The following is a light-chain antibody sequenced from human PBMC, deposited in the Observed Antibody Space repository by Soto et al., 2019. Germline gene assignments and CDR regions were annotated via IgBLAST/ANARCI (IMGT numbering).Light chain of an antibody. J-gene: IGLJ2*01. CDR3: SSYAGSNNVV. V-gene: IGLV2-8*01. Sequence: QSVLTQPPSASGSPGQSVTISCTGTSSDVGGYNYVSWYQQHPGKAPQLMIYEVSQRPSGVPDRFSGSKSGNTASLTVCGLQAEDEADYYCSSYAGSNNVVFGGGTQLTVL. CDR1: SSDVGGYNY. CDR2: EVS.